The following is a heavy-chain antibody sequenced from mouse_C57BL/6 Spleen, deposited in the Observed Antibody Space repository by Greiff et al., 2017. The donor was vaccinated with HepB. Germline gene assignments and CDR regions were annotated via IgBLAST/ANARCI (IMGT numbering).Heavy chain of an antibody. CDR3: TREGERAMDY. CDR2: IDPETGGT. V-gene: IGHV1-15*01. J-gene: IGHJ4*01. D-gene: IGHD2-13*01. Sequence: VQLQQSGAELVRPGASVTLSCKASGYTFTDYEMHWVKQTPVHGLEWIGAIDPETGGTAYNQKFKGKAILTADKSSSTAYMELRSLTSEDAAVYYCTREGERAMDYWGQGTSVTVSS. CDR1: GYTFTDYE.